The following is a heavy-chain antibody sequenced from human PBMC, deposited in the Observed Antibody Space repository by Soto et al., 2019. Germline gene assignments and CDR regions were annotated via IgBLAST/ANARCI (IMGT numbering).Heavy chain of an antibody. CDR1: GFTFSSYA. CDR2: ISGSGGST. Sequence: PGGSLRLSCAASGFTFSSYAMSWVRQAPGKGLEWVSAISGSGGSTYYADSVKGRFTISRDNSKNTLYLQMNSLRAEDTAVYYCAKHSGIYYSYYMDVWGKGTTVTVSS. V-gene: IGHV3-23*01. J-gene: IGHJ6*03. CDR3: AKHSGIYYSYYMDV. D-gene: IGHD6-19*01.